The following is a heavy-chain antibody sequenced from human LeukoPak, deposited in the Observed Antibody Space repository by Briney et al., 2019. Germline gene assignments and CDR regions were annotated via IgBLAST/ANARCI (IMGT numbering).Heavy chain of an antibody. J-gene: IGHJ4*02. CDR2: IDASGST. CDR1: SDSIGRGSYY. V-gene: IGHV4-61*02. D-gene: IGHD3-10*01. Sequence: SETLSLTCTVSSDSIGRGSYYWSWIRQPAGKRLEWIGRIDASGSTNYNPSLESRVTISIDTSKNQFSLRLSSVTAADTAVYFCARARTAPRFGDFLYWGQGSRVSVSS. CDR3: ARARTAPRFGDFLY.